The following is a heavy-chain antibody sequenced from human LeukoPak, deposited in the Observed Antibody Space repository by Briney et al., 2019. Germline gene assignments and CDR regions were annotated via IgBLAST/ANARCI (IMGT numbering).Heavy chain of an antibody. CDR3: AKPYSSSSPPFDY. CDR2: ISGSGGST. V-gene: IGHV3-23*01. J-gene: IGHJ4*02. CDR1: GFTFSDYY. Sequence: GGSLRLSCAASGFTFSDYYMSWIRQAPGKGLEWVSAISGSGGSTYYADSVKGRFTISRDNSKNTLYLQMNSLRAEDTAVYYCAKPYSSSSPPFDYWGQGTLVTVSS. D-gene: IGHD6-6*01.